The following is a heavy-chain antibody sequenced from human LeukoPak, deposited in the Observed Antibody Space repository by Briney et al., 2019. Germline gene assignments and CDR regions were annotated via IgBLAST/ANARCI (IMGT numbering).Heavy chain of an antibody. CDR2: IKRKTDGGTT. CDR3: TTYDHSSGWF. D-gene: IGHD6-19*01. J-gene: IGHJ4*02. Sequence: GGSLRLSCAASGFTFSYAWMSWVRQAPRMGLEWVGRIKRKTDGGTTDYAAPVKGRFTVSRDDSKNTLYLQMNSPKTEDTAVYYCTTYDHSSGWFWGQGTLVTVSS. V-gene: IGHV3-15*01. CDR1: GFTFSYAW.